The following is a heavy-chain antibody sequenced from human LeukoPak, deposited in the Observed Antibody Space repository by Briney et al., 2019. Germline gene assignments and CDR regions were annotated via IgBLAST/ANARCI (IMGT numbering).Heavy chain of an antibody. CDR3: ARVRYCSSTSCNYYMDV. Sequence: SETLSLTSTVSGGSISSYYWSWIRQPPGKGLEWIGYIYYSGSTNYNPSLKSRVTISVDTSKNQFSLKLSSVTAADTAVYYCARVRYCSSTSCNYYMDVWGKGTTVTVSS. D-gene: IGHD2-2*01. V-gene: IGHV4-59*12. J-gene: IGHJ6*03. CDR2: IYYSGST. CDR1: GGSISSYY.